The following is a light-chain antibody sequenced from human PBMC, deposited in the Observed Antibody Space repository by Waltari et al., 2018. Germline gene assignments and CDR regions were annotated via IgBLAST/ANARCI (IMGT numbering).Light chain of an antibody. CDR3: GSFISSTTGI. V-gene: IGLV2-14*03. CDR2: DPI. J-gene: IGLJ2*01. Sequence: QSALTQPDSVSGSPGQSITISCTGTSSDVGGYNYVSWYQQYPGKAPTVIINDPINRPSGVSNRFPGSKSGNSASLTISGLQAEDEADYYCGSFISSTTGIFGGGTRLTVL. CDR1: SSDVGGYNY.